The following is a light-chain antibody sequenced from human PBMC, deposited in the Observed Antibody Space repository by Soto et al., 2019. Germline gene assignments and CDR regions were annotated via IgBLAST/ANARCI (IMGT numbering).Light chain of an antibody. V-gene: IGLV2-11*01. CDR2: DVS. CDR3: CSYAGNKTVV. CDR1: ISDVGGYIY. J-gene: IGLJ3*02. Sequence: QSALTQPRSVSGSPGQSVTISCTGTISDVGGYIYVSWYQQYPAKAPKVMIYDVSRRPSGVPDRFSGSKSGNTASLTISGLQAEDEAVYYCCSYAGNKTVVFGRGTKVTVL.